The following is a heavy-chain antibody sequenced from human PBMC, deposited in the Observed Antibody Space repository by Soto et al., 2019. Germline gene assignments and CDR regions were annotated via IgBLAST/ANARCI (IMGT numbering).Heavy chain of an antibody. J-gene: IGHJ4*02. CDR1: GFPFGRSA. D-gene: IGHD2-21*02. CDR2: IISDTART. V-gene: IGHV3-23*01. Sequence: EVQLLESGGGLVQPGGSLRLSCAASGFPFGRSAMSWVRQAPGMGLEWVSTIISDTARTHYADSVKSRFTISRDSSKNTMFLQMTRLRAAGTAVYYCATQDCSGAACSPPGWGQGTLVTVSS. CDR3: ATQDCSGAACSPPG.